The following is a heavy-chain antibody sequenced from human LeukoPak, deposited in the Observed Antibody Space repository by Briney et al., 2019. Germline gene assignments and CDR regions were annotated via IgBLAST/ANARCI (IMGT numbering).Heavy chain of an antibody. CDR1: GFTFSNYA. D-gene: IGHD5-24*01. CDR2: ISETGGII. V-gene: IGHV3-23*01. CDR3: AREMTIITYSFDS. Sequence: GGSLRLSCAPSGFTFSNYAMSWVRQAPGKGLEWVSAISETGGIIHYADSVRGRFIISRDNSKNTLYLQMNSLRAEDTAIYYCAREMTIITYSFDSWGQGTPVTVSS. J-gene: IGHJ4*02.